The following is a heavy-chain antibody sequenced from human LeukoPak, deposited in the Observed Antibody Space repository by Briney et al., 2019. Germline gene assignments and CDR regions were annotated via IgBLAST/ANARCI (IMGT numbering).Heavy chain of an antibody. CDR2: IHHIETS. V-gene: IGHV4-59*11. Sequence: PSETLSLTCTVSGASISSQYWSWIRKTPGKGLEWIAYIHHIETSKYNPSLKSRVTISIDTSMNQFSLTLSSVTAADTAVYYCARVPEYSYGYFDFWGQGTPVTVSS. D-gene: IGHD6-6*01. CDR1: GASISSQY. J-gene: IGHJ4*02. CDR3: ARVPEYSYGYFDF.